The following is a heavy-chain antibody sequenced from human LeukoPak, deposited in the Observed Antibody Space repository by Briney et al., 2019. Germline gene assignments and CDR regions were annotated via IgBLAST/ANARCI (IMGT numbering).Heavy chain of an antibody. V-gene: IGHV4-59*01. Sequence: PSETLSLTCTVSGGSISSYYWSWIRQPPGKGLEWIGYIYYNGSTNYNPSLKSRVTISVDTSKNQFSLKLSSVTAADTPVYYCARGGRLSVPYYFDYWGQGTLVTVSS. J-gene: IGHJ4*02. CDR3: ARGGRLSVPYYFDY. CDR2: IYYNGST. D-gene: IGHD3-16*02. CDR1: GGSISSYY.